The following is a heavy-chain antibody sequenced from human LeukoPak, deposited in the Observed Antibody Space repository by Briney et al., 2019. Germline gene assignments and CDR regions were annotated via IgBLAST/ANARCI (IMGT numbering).Heavy chain of an antibody. CDR1: GFTFNKVW. CDR2: IKEDGSEK. J-gene: IGHJ4*02. D-gene: IGHD3-16*01. CDR3: ARDVKGGNFDY. Sequence: PGGSLRLSCAASGFTFNKVWMSWVRQAPGKGLEWVANIKEDGSEKEYADSVKGRFTISRDNAKNSVYLQMNSLRVEDTAVYYCARDVKGGNFDYGGQGTLVTVSS. V-gene: IGHV3-7*01.